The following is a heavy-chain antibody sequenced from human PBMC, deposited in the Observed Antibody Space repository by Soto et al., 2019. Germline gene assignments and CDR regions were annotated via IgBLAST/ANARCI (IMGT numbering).Heavy chain of an antibody. CDR1: GGTFSSYA. J-gene: IGHJ4*02. CDR2: IIPIFGTA. CDR3: ARVSSAAAGSFPFDY. Sequence: QVQLVQSGAEVKKPGSSVKVSCKASGGTFSSYAISWVRQAPGQGLEWMGGIIPIFGTANYAQKFQGRVTITADESTSTAYREMSSLRSEDTAVYYCARVSSAAAGSFPFDYGGQGTLVNVSS. D-gene: IGHD6-13*01. V-gene: IGHV1-69*01.